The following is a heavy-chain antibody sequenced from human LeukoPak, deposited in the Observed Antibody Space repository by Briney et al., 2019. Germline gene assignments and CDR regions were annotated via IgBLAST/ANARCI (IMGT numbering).Heavy chain of an antibody. CDR2: ISGSGGST. Sequence: AGGSLRLSCAASRFTFSSYAMSWVRQAPGKGLEWVSAISGSGGSTYYADSVKGRFTISRDNSKNTLYLQMNSLRAEDTAVYYCAKTLGDCSGGSCYEERYFQHWGQGTLVTVSS. V-gene: IGHV3-23*01. CDR3: AKTLGDCSGGSCYEERYFQH. D-gene: IGHD2-15*01. J-gene: IGHJ1*01. CDR1: RFTFSSYA.